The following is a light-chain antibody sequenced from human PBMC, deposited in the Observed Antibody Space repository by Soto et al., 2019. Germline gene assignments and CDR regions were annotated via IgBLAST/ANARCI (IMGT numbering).Light chain of an antibody. CDR3: QQYSSYPLT. Sequence: DIQMTQSPSTLSASVADRVTIACRASQAISGYLAWYQRKPGKAPKLLIYDAANLQTGVSSRFSGSGPGTEFTLTINSLQPDDFATYYCQQYSSYPLTFGGGTKVEIK. CDR1: QAISGY. J-gene: IGKJ4*01. CDR2: DAA. V-gene: IGKV1-5*01.